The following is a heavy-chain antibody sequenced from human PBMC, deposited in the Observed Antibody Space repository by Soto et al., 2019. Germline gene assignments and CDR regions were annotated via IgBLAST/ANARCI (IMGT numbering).Heavy chain of an antibody. D-gene: IGHD6-19*01. CDR2: INPNSGGT. CDR3: ARSSGWYGVGFDP. CDR1: GYTFTGYY. V-gene: IGHV1-2*02. Sequence: ASVKVSCKASGYTFTGYYMHWVRQAPGQGLEWMGWINPNSGGTNYAQKFQGRVTMTRDTSISTAYMELSRLRSDDTAVYYCARSSGWYGVGFDPWGQGTLVTVSS. J-gene: IGHJ5*02.